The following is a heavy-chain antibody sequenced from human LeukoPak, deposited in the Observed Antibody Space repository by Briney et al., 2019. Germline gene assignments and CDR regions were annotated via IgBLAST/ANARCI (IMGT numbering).Heavy chain of an antibody. J-gene: IGHJ5*02. V-gene: IGHV4-39*07. CDR2: INHSGST. CDR3: ARGRYRFDP. D-gene: IGHD5-18*01. Sequence: SETLSLTCTVSGGSISSSSYYWGWIRQPPGKGLEWIGQINHSGSTNYNPSLKSRVTISVDTSKNQFSLKLSSVTAADTAVYFCARGRYRFDPWGQGTLVTVSS. CDR1: GGSISSSSYY.